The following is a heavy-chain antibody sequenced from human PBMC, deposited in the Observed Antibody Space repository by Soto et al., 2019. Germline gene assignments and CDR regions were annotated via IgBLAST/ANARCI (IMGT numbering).Heavy chain of an antibody. V-gene: IGHV4-30-2*01. CDR2: IYHSGST. Sequence: SETLSLTCAVSGGSISSGGYSWSWIRQPPGKGLEWIGYIYHSGSTYYNASLKSRLTISVDTSNNQFSLKVKSVTAADTAVYFCARLSGSYNDRYFDNWGQGTLVTVSS. D-gene: IGHD1-26*01. CDR1: GGSISSGGYS. CDR3: ARLSGSYNDRYFDN. J-gene: IGHJ4*02.